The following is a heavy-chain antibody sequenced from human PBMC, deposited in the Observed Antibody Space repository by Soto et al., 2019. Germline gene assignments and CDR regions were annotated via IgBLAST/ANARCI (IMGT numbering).Heavy chain of an antibody. J-gene: IGHJ6*03. CDR2: IIPIFGTA. CDR3: ARGLEVGWSGYLYYYYYMDV. V-gene: IGHV1-69*13. D-gene: IGHD3-3*01. Sequence: SVKVSGKASGGTFSSYAISWVRQAPGQGLEWMGGIIPIFGTANYAQKFQGRVTITANASTSTAYMELSSLRSEDTAVYYCARGLEVGWSGYLYYYYYMDVWGKGTTVTVSS. CDR1: GGTFSSYA.